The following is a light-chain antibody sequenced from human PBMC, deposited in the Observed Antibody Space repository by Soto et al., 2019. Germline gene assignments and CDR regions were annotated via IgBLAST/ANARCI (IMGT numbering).Light chain of an antibody. Sequence: DIQMTRSPSTLSASVGDRVTITCRASQNISPWLAWYQQKSGKAPSLLIYETSSLENGVPSRFSGSESGTEFSPTISSLQPDDSTTYYCQQYNSGWTFGQGTKVDIK. CDR2: ETS. CDR1: QNISPW. V-gene: IGKV1-5*03. CDR3: QQYNSGWT. J-gene: IGKJ1*01.